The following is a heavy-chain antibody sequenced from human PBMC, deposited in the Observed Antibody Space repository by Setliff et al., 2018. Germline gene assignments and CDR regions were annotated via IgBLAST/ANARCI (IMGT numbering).Heavy chain of an antibody. Sequence: PSETLSLTCAVYGGSFSGYFWSWLRQPPGKGLEWIGEINHSGSTNYNPSLKSRVTISVDTSKNQFSLNLSSVTAADTAVYYCARRGPYYYDNSGYYFLNTFDIWGQGTMVTVS. J-gene: IGHJ3*02. CDR2: INHSGST. CDR1: GGSFSGYF. D-gene: IGHD3-22*01. CDR3: ARRGPYYYDNSGYYFLNTFDI. V-gene: IGHV4-34*01.